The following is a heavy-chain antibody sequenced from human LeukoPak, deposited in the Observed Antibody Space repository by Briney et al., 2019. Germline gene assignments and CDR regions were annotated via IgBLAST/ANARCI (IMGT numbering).Heavy chain of an antibody. CDR2: INHSGST. V-gene: IGHV4-34*01. CDR1: GGSFSGYY. J-gene: IGHJ4*02. Sequence: PWETLSLTCAVYGGSFSGYYWSWIRQPPGKGLEWIGEINHSGSTNYNPSLKSRVTISVDTSKNQFSLKLSSVTAADTAVYYCASTYCGGDCYSGWGQGTLVTVSS. CDR3: ASTYCGGDCYSG. D-gene: IGHD2-21*02.